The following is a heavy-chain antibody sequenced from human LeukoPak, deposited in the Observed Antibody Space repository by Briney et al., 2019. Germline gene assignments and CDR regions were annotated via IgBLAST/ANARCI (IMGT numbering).Heavy chain of an antibody. J-gene: IGHJ4*02. Sequence: SETLSLTCTVSGGSISSYYWSWIRQPPGKGLEWIGYIYYSGSTNYNPSLKSRVTISVDTSKNQFSLKLSSVTAADTAVYYCARVVSTTVTIDYWGQGTLVTVSS. CDR3: ARVVSTTVTIDY. CDR2: IYYSGST. CDR1: GGSISSYY. D-gene: IGHD4-17*01. V-gene: IGHV4-59*01.